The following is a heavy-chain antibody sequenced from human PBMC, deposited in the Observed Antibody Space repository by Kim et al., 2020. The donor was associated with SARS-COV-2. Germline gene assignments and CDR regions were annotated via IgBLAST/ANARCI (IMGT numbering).Heavy chain of an antibody. CDR3: TTIVPGWGDYFTH. CDR2: IKSKTDSGTT. V-gene: IGHV3-15*01. Sequence: GGSLRLSCAASGFTFSNAWMSWVRQAPGKGLEWVGRIKSKTDSGTTDYAAPVKGRFTISRDDSKNTLYLQMNSLKTEDTAVYYCTTIVPGWGDYFTHWGQGTLVTVSS. J-gene: IGHJ4*02. D-gene: IGHD4-17*01. CDR1: GFTFSNAW.